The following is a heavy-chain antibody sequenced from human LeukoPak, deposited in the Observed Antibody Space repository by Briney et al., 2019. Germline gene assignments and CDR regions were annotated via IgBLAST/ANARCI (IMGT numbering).Heavy chain of an antibody. V-gene: IGHV3-23*01. CDR2: INGNGNST. CDR1: GFTFNNYV. D-gene: IGHD5-12*01. Sequence: GGSLRLSCAASGFTFNNYVMTWVRQAPGKGLEWVSTINGNGNSTYYANSVKGRFTVSRDNPRNTLHLQMDSLRAEDTAIYYCARLVIVLPADWFDPWGQGTLVTVSS. J-gene: IGHJ5*02. CDR3: ARLVIVLPADWFDP.